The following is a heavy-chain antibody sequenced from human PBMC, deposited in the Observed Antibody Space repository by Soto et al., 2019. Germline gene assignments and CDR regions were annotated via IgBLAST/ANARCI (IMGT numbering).Heavy chain of an antibody. CDR2: IRSKANSYAT. CDR3: TRLSSSSIRGMDV. D-gene: IGHD6-6*01. V-gene: IGHV3-73*02. J-gene: IGHJ6*02. CDR1: GFTFSGSA. Sequence: EVQLVESGGGLVQPGGSLKLSCAASGFTFSGSAMHWVRQASGKGLEWVGRIRSKANSYATAYAASVKGRFTISRDDSKNTAYLQMNSLKTEDTAVYYCTRLSSSSIRGMDVWGQGTTVTVSS.